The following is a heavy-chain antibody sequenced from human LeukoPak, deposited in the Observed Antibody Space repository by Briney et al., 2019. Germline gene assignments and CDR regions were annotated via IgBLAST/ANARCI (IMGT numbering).Heavy chain of an antibody. CDR3: AQMGFLTGYFDY. V-gene: IGHV4-59*12. Sequence: SETLSLTCTVSGGSISTYYWSWIRQPPGKGLEWIGYIYYSGNTNYNPSLKSRVTISVDTSKNQFSLKLSSVTAADTAVYYCAQMGFLTGYFDYWGQGTLVTVSS. J-gene: IGHJ4*02. CDR2: IYYSGNT. D-gene: IGHD3-9*01. CDR1: GGSISTYY.